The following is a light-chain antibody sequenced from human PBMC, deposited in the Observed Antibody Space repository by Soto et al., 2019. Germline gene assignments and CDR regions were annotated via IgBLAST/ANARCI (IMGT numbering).Light chain of an antibody. V-gene: IGKV1-9*01. CDR2: AAS. CDR1: QVIITS. Sequence: DIQLTQSPSFLSASIGESFTVTCRASQVIITSLAWYQVKPGKAPKLLIYAASTLESGVPSRFSATVSGTEFSLTITSLQPEDFATYYCQQLFDSPITFGQGTRLEIK. CDR3: QQLFDSPIT. J-gene: IGKJ5*01.